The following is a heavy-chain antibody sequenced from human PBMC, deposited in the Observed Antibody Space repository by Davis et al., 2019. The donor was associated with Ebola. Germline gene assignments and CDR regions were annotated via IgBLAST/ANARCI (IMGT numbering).Heavy chain of an antibody. CDR3: ASSSIAARPGYYYGMDV. Sequence: GESLKISCAASGITFSSYAMHWVRQAPGKGLEWVAVISYDGSNKYYADSVKGRFTISRDNSKNTLYLQMNSLRAEDTAVYYCASSSIAARPGYYYGMDVWGQGTTVTVSS. J-gene: IGHJ6*02. V-gene: IGHV3-30-3*01. D-gene: IGHD6-6*01. CDR2: ISYDGSNK. CDR1: GITFSSYA.